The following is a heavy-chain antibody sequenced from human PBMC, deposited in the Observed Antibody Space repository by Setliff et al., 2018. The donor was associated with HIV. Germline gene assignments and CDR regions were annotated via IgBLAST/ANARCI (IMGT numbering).Heavy chain of an antibody. D-gene: IGHD3-10*01. CDR2: IFPTGTT. CDR1: GFFNNFY. J-gene: IGHJ4*02. CDR3: ARLRLSMDYFDH. Sequence: NPSETLSLTCSVSGFFNNFYWSWIRQPPNEGLEWIGNIFPTGTTNYNPSLQSRVTLSVDTSESQVSLSLTSVTAADSAVYYCARLRLSMDYFDHWGQGILVTVSS. V-gene: IGHV4-4*09.